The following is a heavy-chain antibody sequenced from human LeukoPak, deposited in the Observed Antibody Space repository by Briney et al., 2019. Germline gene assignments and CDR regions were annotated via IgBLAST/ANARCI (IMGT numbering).Heavy chain of an antibody. V-gene: IGHV3-23*01. D-gene: IGHD2-15*01. CDR1: GYTFSSYA. CDR2: IPGSGGNT. J-gene: IGHJ3*02. CDR3: AKDSCSGGSCYSSRNDAFDI. Sequence: GGSLRLSCAASGYTFSSYAMSWARQAPGKGLEWVSTIPGSGGNTDYADSVKGRFTISRDNSKNTLYLQMGSLRAEDTAVYYCAKDSCSGGSCYSSRNDAFDIWGQGTMVTVSS.